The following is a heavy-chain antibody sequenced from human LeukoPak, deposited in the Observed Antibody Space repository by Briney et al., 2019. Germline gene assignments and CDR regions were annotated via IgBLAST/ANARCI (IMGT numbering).Heavy chain of an antibody. D-gene: IGHD5-24*01. V-gene: IGHV4-39*01. CDR2: IYYSGST. CDR1: GGSISSGGYY. Sequence: SETLSLTCTVSGGSISSGGYYWSWIRQHPGKGLEWIGYIYYSGSTYYNPSLKSRVTISVDTSKNQFSLKLSSVTAADTAVYYCARHRYGWLHSYDYWGQGTLVTVSS. J-gene: IGHJ4*02. CDR3: ARHRYGWLHSYDY.